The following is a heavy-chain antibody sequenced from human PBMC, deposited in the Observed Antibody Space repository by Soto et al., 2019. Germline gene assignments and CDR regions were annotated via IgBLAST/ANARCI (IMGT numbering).Heavy chain of an antibody. CDR3: ARGIEVAGSRSFDY. CDR1: GYTFTAYY. Sequence: GASVKVSCKTSGYTFTAYYIHWVRQAPGQGLEWMGWINPNSGGTNSAQKFQGRVTLTWDTSISTAYMDLSRLRSDDTAVYYCARGIEVAGSRSFDYWGQGTRVTVSS. J-gene: IGHJ4*02. D-gene: IGHD6-19*01. CDR2: INPNSGGT. V-gene: IGHV1-2*02.